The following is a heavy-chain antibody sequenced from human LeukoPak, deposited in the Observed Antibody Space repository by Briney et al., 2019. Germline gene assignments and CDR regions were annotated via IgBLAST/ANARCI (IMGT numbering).Heavy chain of an antibody. Sequence: SETLSLTCAVYGGSFSGYYWSWIRQPPGKGLEWVGEINHSGSTNYNPSLKSRVTISVDTSKNQFSLKLSSVTAADTAVYYCARGRIPSYYGSGSYCGYWGQGTLVTVSS. CDR3: ARGRIPSYYGSGSYCGY. J-gene: IGHJ4*02. CDR1: GGSFSGYY. D-gene: IGHD3-10*01. CDR2: INHSGST. V-gene: IGHV4-34*01.